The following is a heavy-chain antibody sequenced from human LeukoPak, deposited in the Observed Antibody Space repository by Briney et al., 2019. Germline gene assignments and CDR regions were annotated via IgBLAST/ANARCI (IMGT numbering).Heavy chain of an antibody. CDR3: VRGGRGSADNWFDP. CDR2: ISGSGTTT. V-gene: IGHV3-48*03. CDR1: DFTFSSYE. D-gene: IGHD3-10*01. Sequence: GGSLRLSSIASDFTFSSYEMNWVRQAPGQGPEWIAYISGSGTTTYYADSVRGRFAISRDNTQNSLSLQMNSLRADDTAIYYCVRGGRGSADNWFDPWGQGTLVTVSS. J-gene: IGHJ5*02.